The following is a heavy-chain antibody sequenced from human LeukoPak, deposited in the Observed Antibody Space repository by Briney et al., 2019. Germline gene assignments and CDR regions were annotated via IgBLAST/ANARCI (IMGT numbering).Heavy chain of an antibody. CDR2: ISCDGSNK. Sequence: GGSLRLSCAASGFTFSSYGMHWVRQAPGKGLEWVAVISCDGSNKYYADSVKGRFTISRDNSKNTLYLQMNSLRAEDTAVYYCAKTDYYDSSGYSLGYWGQGTLVTVSS. CDR3: AKTDYYDSSGYSLGY. J-gene: IGHJ4*02. V-gene: IGHV3-30*18. CDR1: GFTFSSYG. D-gene: IGHD3-22*01.